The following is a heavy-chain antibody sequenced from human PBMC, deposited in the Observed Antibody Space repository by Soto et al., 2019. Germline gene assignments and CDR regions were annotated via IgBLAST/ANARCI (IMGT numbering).Heavy chain of an antibody. CDR1: GDSLRGQS. Sequence: TLSLTCAVVGDSLRGQSWNWIRQSPGKGLEWIGNIYYSGNTYYNPSLKSRLIISIDTSKNQFSLKVGSVTAAGTAVYYCASSSLYGMDVWGQGTTVTVSS. V-gene: IGHV4-30-2*05. CDR3: ASSSLYGMDV. J-gene: IGHJ6*02. CDR2: IYYSGNT.